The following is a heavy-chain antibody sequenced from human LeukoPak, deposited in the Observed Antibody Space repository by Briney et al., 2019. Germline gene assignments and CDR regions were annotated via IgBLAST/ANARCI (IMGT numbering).Heavy chain of an antibody. CDR3: ARVDILTGYFDY. Sequence: ASVKVSCKASGGTFSRYTISWVRQAPGQGLEWMGRIIPILGIANYAQKFQGRVTITADKSTSTAYMELSSLRSEDTAVYYCARVDILTGYFDYWGQGTLVTVSS. D-gene: IGHD3-9*01. J-gene: IGHJ4*02. CDR2: IIPILGIA. V-gene: IGHV1-69*02. CDR1: GGTFSRYT.